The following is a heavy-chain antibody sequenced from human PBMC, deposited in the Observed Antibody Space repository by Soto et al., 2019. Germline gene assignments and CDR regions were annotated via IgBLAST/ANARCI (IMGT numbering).Heavy chain of an antibody. CDR1: GDSTGGYY. CDR3: ARHWWSSGSYLVFDS. D-gene: IGHD6-19*01. CDR2: VFSSGST. Sequence: QVQLQESGPGLLKPSETLSLTCTISGDSTGGYYWSWIRQSPGRGLEWIGYVFSSGSTNYSPALQSRVAISIDTSKRQFFLKLTSVTAADTALYYCARHWWSSGSYLVFDSWGQGTQVTVSS. J-gene: IGHJ4*02. V-gene: IGHV4-59*08.